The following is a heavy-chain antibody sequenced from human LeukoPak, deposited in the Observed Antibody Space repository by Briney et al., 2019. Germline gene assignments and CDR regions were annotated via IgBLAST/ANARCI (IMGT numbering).Heavy chain of an antibody. D-gene: IGHD3-9*01. J-gene: IGHJ5*02. V-gene: IGHV3-30*02. CDR3: ARDADLTGYYIGWFDP. CDR2: IRYDGSNK. Sequence: PGGSLRLSCAASGFTFSSYGMHWVRQAPGKGLEWVAFIRYDGSNKYYADSVKGRFTISRDNSKNSLYLQMNSLRAEDTALYHCARDADLTGYYIGWFDPWGQGTLVTVSS. CDR1: GFTFSSYG.